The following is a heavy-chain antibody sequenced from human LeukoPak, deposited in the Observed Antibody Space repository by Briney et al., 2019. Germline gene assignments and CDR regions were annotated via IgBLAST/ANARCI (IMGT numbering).Heavy chain of an antibody. J-gene: IGHJ4*02. V-gene: IGHV4-34*01. CDR3: ARGGGNFDY. CDR2: LNHSGST. CDR1: GGSFSGYY. Sequence: SETLSLTCAVYGGSFSGYYWSWIRQPPGKGLEWIGELNHSGSTNYNPSLKSRVTISVDTSKNQFSLKLSSVTAADTAVYYCARGGGNFDYWGQGTLVTVSS.